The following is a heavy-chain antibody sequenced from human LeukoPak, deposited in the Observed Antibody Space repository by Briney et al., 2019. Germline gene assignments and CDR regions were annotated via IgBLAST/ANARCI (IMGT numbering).Heavy chain of an antibody. D-gene: IGHD6-13*01. J-gene: IGHJ1*01. Sequence: GGSLRLSCAASGFTFSSYWMSWVRQAPGKGLEWVANIKQDGSEKYYVDSVKGRFTISRDNAKNSLYLQMNSLRAEDTALYYCARGKPIAAAPHWGQGTLVTVSP. CDR3: ARGKPIAAAPH. V-gene: IGHV3-7*01. CDR1: GFTFSSYW. CDR2: IKQDGSEK.